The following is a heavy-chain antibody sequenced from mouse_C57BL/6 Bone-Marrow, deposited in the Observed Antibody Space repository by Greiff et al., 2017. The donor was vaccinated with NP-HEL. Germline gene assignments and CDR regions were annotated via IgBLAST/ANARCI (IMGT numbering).Heavy chain of an antibody. V-gene: IGHV14-4*01. CDR1: GFNIKDDY. CDR2: IDPENGDT. J-gene: IGHJ1*03. D-gene: IGHD1-1*02. Sequence: DVQLQESGAELVRPGASVKLSCTASGFNIKDDYMHWVKQRPEQGLEWIGWIDPENGDTEYASKFQGKATITADTSSNTAYLQLSSLTSEDTAVYYCTTGGGNYRYFDVWGTGTTVTVSS. CDR3: TTGGGNYRYFDV.